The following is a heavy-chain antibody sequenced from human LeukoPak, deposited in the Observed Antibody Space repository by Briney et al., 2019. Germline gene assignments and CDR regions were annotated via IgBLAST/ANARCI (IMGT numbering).Heavy chain of an antibody. CDR3: ARYGSGSYSDDHFQH. J-gene: IGHJ1*01. D-gene: IGHD3-10*01. V-gene: IGHV4-59*08. Sequence: SETLSLTCTVSGGSISSYYWSWVRQPPGKGLEWSGYIYYSGSTNYNPSLKSRVTISVDTSKNQFSLKLTSVTAADTAVYYCARYGSGSYSDDHFQHWGQGTLVTVSS. CDR1: GGSISSYY. CDR2: IYYSGST.